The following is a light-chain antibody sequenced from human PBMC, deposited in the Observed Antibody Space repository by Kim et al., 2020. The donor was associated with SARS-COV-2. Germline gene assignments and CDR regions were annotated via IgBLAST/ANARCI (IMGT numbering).Light chain of an antibody. CDR1: SSNIGAGYD. CDR2: GNS. J-gene: IGLJ2*01. Sequence: RCTISCTGSSSNIGAGYDVHWYQQLPGTAPKLLIYGNSNRPSGGPDRFSGSKSGTSASLAITGLQAEDEADYYCQSYDSSLSGSVFGGGTQLTVL. CDR3: QSYDSSLSGSV. V-gene: IGLV1-40*01.